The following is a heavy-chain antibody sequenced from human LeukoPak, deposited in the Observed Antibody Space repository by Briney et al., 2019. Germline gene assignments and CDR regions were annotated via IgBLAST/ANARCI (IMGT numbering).Heavy chain of an antibody. CDR1: GFTFSSYG. V-gene: IGHV3-33*01. CDR3: ARDGRYCSSTRCFRRSGMDV. D-gene: IGHD2-2*01. J-gene: IGHJ6*02. CDR2: IWYDGSNK. Sequence: GGSLRLSCAASGFTFSSYGMHWVRQAPGKGLEWVAVIWYDGSNKYYADSVKGRFTISRDNSKNTLYLQMNSLRAEDTAVYYCARDGRYCSSTRCFRRSGMDVWGQGTTVTVSS.